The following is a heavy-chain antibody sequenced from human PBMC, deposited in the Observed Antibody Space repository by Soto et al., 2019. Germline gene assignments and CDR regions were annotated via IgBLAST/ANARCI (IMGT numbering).Heavy chain of an antibody. Sequence: QVQLQESGPGLVKPSQTLSLTCTVSGGSISSGDYYWRWLRQPPGKGLEWIGYIYYSGSTYYNPSLKSRVTISVDTSKNQFSLKLSSVTAADTAVYYCARDSVTTDYYYGMDVWGPGTTVTGSS. CDR3: ARDSVTTDYYYGMDV. D-gene: IGHD4-4*01. J-gene: IGHJ6*02. CDR2: IYYSGST. CDR1: GGSISSGDYY. V-gene: IGHV4-30-4*01.